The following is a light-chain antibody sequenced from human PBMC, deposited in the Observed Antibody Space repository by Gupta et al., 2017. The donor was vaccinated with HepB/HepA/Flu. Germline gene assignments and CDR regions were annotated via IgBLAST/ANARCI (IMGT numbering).Light chain of an antibody. CDR1: QSVGTN. J-gene: IGKJ1*01. CDR3: HQYKSWRPRT. V-gene: IGKV3-15*01. Sequence: EAVMTQSPATLSVSPGERATLSCRASQSVGTNLAWYQQKPGQAPRLVIHGASTRTTGIPARFSGSGSGTAFTLTISSLQSEDFSVYYCHQYKSWRPRTFGQGTKVESK. CDR2: GAS.